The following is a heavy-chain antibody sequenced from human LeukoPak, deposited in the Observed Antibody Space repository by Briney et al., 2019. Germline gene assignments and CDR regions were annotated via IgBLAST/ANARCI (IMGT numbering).Heavy chain of an antibody. V-gene: IGHV4-59*12. Sequence: KTSETLSLTCTVSGGSISSYYWSWIRQPPGKGLEWIGYIYHSGSTYYNPSLKSRVTISVDRSKNQFSLKLSSVTAADTAVYYCASLLATTLIDYWGQGTLVTVSS. D-gene: IGHD4-11*01. CDR1: GGSISSYY. CDR3: ASLLATTLIDY. CDR2: IYHSGST. J-gene: IGHJ4*02.